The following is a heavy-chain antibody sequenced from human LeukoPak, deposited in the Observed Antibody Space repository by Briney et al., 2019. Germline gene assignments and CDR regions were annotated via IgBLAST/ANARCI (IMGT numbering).Heavy chain of an antibody. Sequence: PSETLSLTCTVSGGSISSYFWSWIRQPAGKGLEWIGRIYTSGSTNYNPSLKSRVTMSVDMSKNQFSLKLSSVTAADTAVYYCARGGGVRGTYPTTFDYWRQGALVTVSS. V-gene: IGHV4-4*07. D-gene: IGHD1-1*01. CDR3: ARGGGVRGTYPTTFDY. CDR1: GGSISSYF. CDR2: IYTSGST. J-gene: IGHJ4*02.